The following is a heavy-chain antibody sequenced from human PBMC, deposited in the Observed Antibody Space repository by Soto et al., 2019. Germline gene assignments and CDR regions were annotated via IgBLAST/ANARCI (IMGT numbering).Heavy chain of an antibody. D-gene: IGHD6-19*01. V-gene: IGHV1-69*01. J-gene: IGHJ4*02. CDR3: ARPKGSYSSGYYYFDY. Sequence: QVQLVQSGAEVKQPGSSVKVSCKTSGGTFSTYAIYWVRQAPGQGREWMGAIIPLFGTADYAQKFQGRVTITADESTSTAYMELSSLRSEDTAVYYCARPKGSYSSGYYYFDYWGQGTLVTVSS. CDR2: IIPLFGTA. CDR1: GGTFSTYA.